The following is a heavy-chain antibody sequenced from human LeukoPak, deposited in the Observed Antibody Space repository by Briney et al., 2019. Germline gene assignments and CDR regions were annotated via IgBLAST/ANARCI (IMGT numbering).Heavy chain of an antibody. CDR1: GXTFSNYE. J-gene: IGHJ4*02. CDR3: ARLAYLDY. CDR2: ISTSVSTT. V-gene: IGHV3-48*03. D-gene: IGHD3-3*02. Sequence: AGGSLRLSCAASGXTFSNYEVNWVRQAPGKGPEWISYISTSVSTTYHADSVKGRFTISRDNAKNSLYLQMNSLRVEDSAVYYCARLAYLDYWGQGTLVTVSS.